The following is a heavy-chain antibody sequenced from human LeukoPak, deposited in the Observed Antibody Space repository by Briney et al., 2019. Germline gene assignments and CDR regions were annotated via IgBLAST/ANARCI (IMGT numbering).Heavy chain of an antibody. Sequence: GRSLRLSCAASGFTFSSYAMHWVRQAPGKGLEWVAVISYDGSNKYYADSVKGRFTISRDNSKNTLYLQMNSLRAEDTAVYYCALGLRFLEWLPDYWGQGTLVTVSS. D-gene: IGHD3-3*01. V-gene: IGHV3-30-3*01. CDR2: ISYDGSNK. J-gene: IGHJ4*02. CDR3: ALGLRFLEWLPDY. CDR1: GFTFSSYA.